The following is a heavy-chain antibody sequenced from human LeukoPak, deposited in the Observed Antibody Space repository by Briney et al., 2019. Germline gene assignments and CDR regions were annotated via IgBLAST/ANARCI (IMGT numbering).Heavy chain of an antibody. V-gene: IGHV3-21*01. CDR3: ARDSSNYGDYPPPSDY. CDR1: GFTFSSYS. D-gene: IGHD4-17*01. CDR2: IRSSSSSYI. J-gene: IGHJ4*02. Sequence: GGSLRLSCAASGFTFSSYSMNWVRQAPGRGLEWVSSIRSSSSSYIYYADSVKGRFTISRDNAKNSLYLQMNSLRAEDAAVYYCARDSSNYGDYPPPSDYWGQGTLVTVSS.